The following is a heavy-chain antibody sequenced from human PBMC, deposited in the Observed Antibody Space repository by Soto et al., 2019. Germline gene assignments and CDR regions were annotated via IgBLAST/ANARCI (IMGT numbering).Heavy chain of an antibody. CDR1: GGTFSSYT. CDR3: AILSITIFGVVLDY. J-gene: IGHJ4*02. V-gene: IGHV1-69*02. CDR2: IIPILGIA. D-gene: IGHD3-3*01. Sequence: ASVKVSFKASGGTFSSYTISWVRQAPGQGLEWMGRIIPILGIANYAQKFQGRVTITADKSTSTAYMELSSLRSEDTAVYYCAILSITIFGVVLDYWGQGTLVTVSS.